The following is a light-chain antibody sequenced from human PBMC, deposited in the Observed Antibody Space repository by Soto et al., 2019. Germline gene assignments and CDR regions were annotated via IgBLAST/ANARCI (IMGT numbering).Light chain of an antibody. J-gene: IGKJ3*01. CDR1: QSISDY. CDR3: QQSYSLPLT. V-gene: IGKV1-39*01. Sequence: DIQMTQSPSSLSASVGDRVAITCRSSQSISDYLNWYQQKPGKALKLVIYGASNLQSGVPPRFSGSGSGSEFTITITGLQPDDFYIDFCQQSYSLPLTFGPGTKVDV. CDR2: GAS.